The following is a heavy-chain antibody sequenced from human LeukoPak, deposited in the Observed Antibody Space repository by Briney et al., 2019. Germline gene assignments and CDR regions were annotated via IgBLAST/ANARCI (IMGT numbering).Heavy chain of an antibody. V-gene: IGHV1-2*02. Sequence: ASVKVSCTASGYTFTGYYMHWVRQAPGQGLEWMGWINPNSGGTNYAQKFQGRVTMTRDTSISTAYMELSRLRSDDTAVYYCARMTTVGREAGDWGQGTLVTVSS. CDR2: INPNSGGT. J-gene: IGHJ4*02. D-gene: IGHD4-23*01. CDR3: ARMTTVGREAGD. CDR1: GYTFTGYY.